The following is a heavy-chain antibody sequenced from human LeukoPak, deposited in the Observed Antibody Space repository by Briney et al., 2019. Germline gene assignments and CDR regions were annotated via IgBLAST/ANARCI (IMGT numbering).Heavy chain of an antibody. V-gene: IGHV4-34*01. CDR3: ARGWLDIVLIVYAIHFDY. J-gene: IGHJ4*02. CDR1: GGSFSGYY. Sequence: SETLSLTCAVYGGSFSGYYWSWIRQPPGKGLEWIGEINHSGSTNYNPSLKSRVTISVDTSKNQFSQKLSSVTAADTAVYYCARGWLDIVLIVYAIHFDYWGQGTLVTVSS. CDR2: INHSGST. D-gene: IGHD2-8*01.